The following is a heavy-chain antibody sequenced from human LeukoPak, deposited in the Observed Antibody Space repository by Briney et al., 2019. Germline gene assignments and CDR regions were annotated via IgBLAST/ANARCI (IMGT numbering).Heavy chain of an antibody. D-gene: IGHD3-10*01. Sequence: GESLKISCKGSGYSFTSYWIGWVRRMPGNGLEWMGSIYPGDSDTRYSPSFQGQVTISADKSISTAYLQWSSLKASDTAMYYCARHRGVARPPNYYHYMDVWGKGTTVTVSS. J-gene: IGHJ6*03. V-gene: IGHV5-51*01. CDR3: ARHRGVARPPNYYHYMDV. CDR1: GYSFTSYW. CDR2: IYPGDSDT.